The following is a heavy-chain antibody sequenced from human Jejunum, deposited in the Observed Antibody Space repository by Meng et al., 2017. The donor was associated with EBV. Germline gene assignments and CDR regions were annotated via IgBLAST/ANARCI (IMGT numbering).Heavy chain of an antibody. CDR1: GLTFTNYD. CDR3: ARGAQPIDL. D-gene: IGHD3-3*01. J-gene: IGHJ5*02. V-gene: IGHV1-8*01. Sequence: QVQLVQSGAEVKKPGASVKVSCKASGLTFTNYDINWVRQASGQGLEWMGWMNPSNGKTGYAQKFQGRVTMTRDASTSTAYMELSSLRSDDTAVYFCARGAQPIDLWGQGTLVTVSS. CDR2: MNPSNGKT.